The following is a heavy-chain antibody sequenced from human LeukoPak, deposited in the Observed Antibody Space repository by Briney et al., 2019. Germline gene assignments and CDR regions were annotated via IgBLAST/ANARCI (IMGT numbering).Heavy chain of an antibody. V-gene: IGHV4-34*01. Sequence: PSETLSLTCAVYGGSFSGYYWSWIRQSPGKGLEWIGEINHSGSTNYNPSLKSRVTISADTSKNQFSLKMSAVTAADTAVCYCSQEVVAAPYYFDYWGQGTLVTVSS. CDR1: GGSFSGYY. D-gene: IGHD2-15*01. CDR2: INHSGST. J-gene: IGHJ4*02. CDR3: SQEVVAAPYYFDY.